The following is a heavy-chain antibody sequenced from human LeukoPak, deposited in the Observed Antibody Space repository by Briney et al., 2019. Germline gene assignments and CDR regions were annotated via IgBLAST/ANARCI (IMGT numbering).Heavy chain of an antibody. Sequence: GGSLRLSCAASGFTFSSYNMNWVRQAPGKGLEWVSYISSSSRTIYYADSVKGRFTISRDNAKNSLYLQMNSLRAEDTALYYCARDGDTVLTRGYYYYMDVWGKGTTVTVSS. D-gene: IGHD4-23*01. V-gene: IGHV3-48*04. CDR2: ISSSSRTI. J-gene: IGHJ6*03. CDR1: GFTFSSYN. CDR3: ARDGDTVLTRGYYYYMDV.